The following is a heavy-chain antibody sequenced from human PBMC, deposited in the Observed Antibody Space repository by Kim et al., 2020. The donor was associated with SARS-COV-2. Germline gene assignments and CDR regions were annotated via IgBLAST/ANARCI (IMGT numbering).Heavy chain of an antibody. CDR3: ARGLLTIFGVEFFDY. V-gene: IGHV1-18*01. J-gene: IGHJ4*02. D-gene: IGHD3-3*01. CDR2: ISAYNGNT. CDR1: GYTFTSYG. Sequence: ASVKVSCKASGYTFTSYGISWVRQAPGQGLEWMGWISAYNGNTNYAQKLQGRVTMTTDTSTSTAYMELRSLRSDDTAVYYCARGLLTIFGVEFFDYWGQGTLVTVSS.